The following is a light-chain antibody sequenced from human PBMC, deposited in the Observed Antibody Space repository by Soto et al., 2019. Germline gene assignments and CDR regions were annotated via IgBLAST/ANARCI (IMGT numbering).Light chain of an antibody. CDR1: QSIRSY. Sequence: DIQMTQSPSSLSASVGDRVTITCRASQSIRSYLNWYQQKPGKAPKLLLYAGSSLQSGVPSRFSGSESGTDFTLIINSLHPEDFATYYSQQSYSIPPTFGQGTRLEIK. J-gene: IGKJ5*01. CDR2: AGS. CDR3: QQSYSIPPT. V-gene: IGKV1-39*01.